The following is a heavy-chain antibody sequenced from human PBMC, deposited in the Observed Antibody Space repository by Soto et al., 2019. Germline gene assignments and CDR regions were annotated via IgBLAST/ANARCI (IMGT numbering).Heavy chain of an antibody. CDR2: LSQSGHTT. CDR1: GFTFDDYA. J-gene: IGHJ4*02. V-gene: IGHV3-23*01. Sequence: EVTLLESGGGLVQPGGSLRLSCAASGFTFDDYAMTWVRQGPGKGLEWVSTLSQSGHTTLYADSVKGRFTISRDNSGNTLSLHLNRLRAEDSAIYYCAKDQSDHDFLSIYYTSGFGSWGQGNLVTVSS. CDR3: AKDQSDHDFLSIYYTSGFGS. D-gene: IGHD3-3*01.